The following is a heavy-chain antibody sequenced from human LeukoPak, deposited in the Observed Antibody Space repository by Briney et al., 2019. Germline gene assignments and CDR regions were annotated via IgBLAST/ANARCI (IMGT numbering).Heavy chain of an antibody. CDR1: GFTFSSYA. D-gene: IGHD3-22*01. J-gene: IGHJ4*02. Sequence: GGSLRLSCAVSGFTFSSYAMSWVRQAPGKGLEWVSAISGSGGSTYYADSVKGRFTISRDNSKNTLYLQMNSLRAEDTAVYYCAKDSVHSLTMIVVVTSPRDYWGQGTLVTVSS. CDR3: AKDSVHSLTMIVVVTSPRDY. CDR2: ISGSGGST. V-gene: IGHV3-23*01.